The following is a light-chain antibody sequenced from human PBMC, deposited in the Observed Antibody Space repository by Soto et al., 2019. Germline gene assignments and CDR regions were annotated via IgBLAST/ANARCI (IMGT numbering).Light chain of an antibody. CDR2: DTS. V-gene: IGKV3-11*01. CDR1: QSVGGH. J-gene: IGKJ4*01. Sequence: EIVLTQSPDSLSLSPGDRATLSCRASQSVGGHLAWYQQRPGQAPRLLIFDTSVTATGIPARLSGSGSGTDLTRTITSLAPEDSAVYYCQQRHIWPRTFGGGTMLEIK. CDR3: QQRHIWPRT.